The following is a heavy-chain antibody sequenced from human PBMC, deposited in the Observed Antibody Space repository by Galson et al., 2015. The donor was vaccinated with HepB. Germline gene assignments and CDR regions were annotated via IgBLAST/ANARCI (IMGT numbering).Heavy chain of an antibody. CDR2: ISSSGSYI. D-gene: IGHD3-3*02. V-gene: IGHV3-21*01. J-gene: IGHJ3*02. Sequence: SLRLSCAASGFTFSSYSMNWVRQAPGKGLEWVSSISSSGSYIYYADSVKGRFTISRDNAKNSLYLQMNSLRAEDTAMYYCARDHTFLAVDIWGQGTMVTVSS. CDR3: ARDHTFLAVDI. CDR1: GFTFSSYS.